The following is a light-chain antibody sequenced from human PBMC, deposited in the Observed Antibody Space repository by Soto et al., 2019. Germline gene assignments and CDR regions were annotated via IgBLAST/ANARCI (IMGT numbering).Light chain of an antibody. Sequence: AIRMTQSPSSFSASTGDRVTITCRASQGISSYLAWYQQKPGKAPKLLIYAASTLQSGVPSRFSGSGSGTDFTLTISGLQSEDFATYYCQQYYSYPRLTFGPGTKVDIK. CDR1: QGISSY. V-gene: IGKV1-8*01. CDR2: AAS. CDR3: QQYYSYPRLT. J-gene: IGKJ3*01.